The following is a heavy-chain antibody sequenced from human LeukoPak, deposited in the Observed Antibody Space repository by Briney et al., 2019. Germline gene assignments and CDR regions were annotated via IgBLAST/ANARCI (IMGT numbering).Heavy chain of an antibody. V-gene: IGHV3-21*01. D-gene: IGHD6-13*01. CDR3: ARDTPLSAAGFDY. CDR2: ISSSSSYI. CDR1: GFTFSSYN. Sequence: PGGSLRLSCAASGFTFSSYNMNWVRQAPGKGLEWVSSISSSSSYIYYADSVKGRFTISRDNAKNSLYLQMNSLRPEDTAVYYCARDTPLSAAGFDYWGQGTLVTVSS. J-gene: IGHJ4*02.